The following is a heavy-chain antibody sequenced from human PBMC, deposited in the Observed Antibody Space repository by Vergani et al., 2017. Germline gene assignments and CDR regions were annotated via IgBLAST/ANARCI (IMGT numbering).Heavy chain of an antibody. V-gene: IGHV4-38-2*01. CDR1: GDSISSGNN. J-gene: IGHJ4*02. D-gene: IGHD3-10*01. CDR3: ARSWFGESPWAY. Sequence: QVNLQESGPGLVKPSETLSLTCAVSGDSISSGNNWGWIRQPPGKGLEWISSVSHSGLTYYNPSLKSRVAISVDTSKNQFSLKVTSVTAAATAVYYCARSWFGESPWAYWGQGTLVTVSS. CDR2: VSHSGLT.